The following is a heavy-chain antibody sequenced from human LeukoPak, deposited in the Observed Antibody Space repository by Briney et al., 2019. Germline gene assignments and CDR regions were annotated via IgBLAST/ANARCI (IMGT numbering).Heavy chain of an antibody. CDR1: GGSFSGYY. D-gene: IGHD3-10*01. Sequence: PSETLSLTCAVYGGSFSGYYWSWIRQPPGKGLEWIGEINHSRSTNYNPPLKSRLTISLDTSKTQFSLKLSSVTAADTDVYYCARGSRRYYGSGSYFPYWGQGTLVTVSS. V-gene: IGHV4-34*01. J-gene: IGHJ4*02. CDR3: ARGSRRYYGSGSYFPY. CDR2: INHSRST.